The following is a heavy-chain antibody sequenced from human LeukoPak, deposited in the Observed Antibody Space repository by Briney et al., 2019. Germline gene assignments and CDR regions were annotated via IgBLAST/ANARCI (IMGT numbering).Heavy chain of an antibody. CDR1: GFTFRNLL. J-gene: IGHJ4*02. CDR2: TNQDGSNN. V-gene: IGHV3-7*01. CDR3: AKYLTRAFDY. D-gene: IGHD2/OR15-2a*01. Sequence: GGSLRLSCAASGFTFRNLLMSWVRQAPGKGLEWVAHTNQDGSNNYYVDSVRGRFTTSRDNAKNSLYLQMNSLRAEDTAVYYCAKYLTRAFDYWGQGTLVTVSS.